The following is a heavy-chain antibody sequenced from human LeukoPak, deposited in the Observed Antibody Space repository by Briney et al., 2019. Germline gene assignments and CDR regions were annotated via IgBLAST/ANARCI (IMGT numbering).Heavy chain of an antibody. D-gene: IGHD6-13*01. J-gene: IGHJ4*02. CDR3: ARDVGSSTRIVDY. Sequence: PSETLSLTCTVSGASISSYYWSWIRQPAGKGLEWIGRVYSSGSTNYNFSLKSRVTMSVDTSKSQFSLKLNSVTAADTAVYYCARDVGSSTRIVDYWGQGILVTVSS. V-gene: IGHV4-4*07. CDR2: VYSSGST. CDR1: GASISSYY.